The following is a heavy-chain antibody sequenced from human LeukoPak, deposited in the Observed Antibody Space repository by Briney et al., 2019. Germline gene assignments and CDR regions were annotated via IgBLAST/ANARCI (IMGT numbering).Heavy chain of an antibody. CDR3: ARDPGSYYTGGYDY. J-gene: IGHJ4*02. V-gene: IGHV1-18*01. D-gene: IGHD1-26*01. CDR1: GYTFTRYG. Sequence: GASVKVSCKASGYTFTRYGISWVRQAPGQGLEWMGWISAYNGNTNYAQKLQGRVTMTTDTSTSTAYMELRSLRSDDTAVYYCARDPGSYYTGGYDYWGQGTLVTVSS. CDR2: ISAYNGNT.